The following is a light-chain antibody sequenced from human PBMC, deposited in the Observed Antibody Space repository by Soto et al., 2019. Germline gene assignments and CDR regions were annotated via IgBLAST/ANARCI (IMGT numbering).Light chain of an antibody. CDR3: QQYNKWPLS. CDR1: QGVSSN. V-gene: IGKV3-15*01. J-gene: IGKJ4*01. CDR2: GAS. Sequence: EIVMTQSPATLSVSPGGRATLSCRASQGVSSNLAWYQQKPGQAPRLLIYGASTRATGIPARFSGSESGTECTLTISSLQSEDFAVYYCQQYNKWPLSFGGGTKVEIK.